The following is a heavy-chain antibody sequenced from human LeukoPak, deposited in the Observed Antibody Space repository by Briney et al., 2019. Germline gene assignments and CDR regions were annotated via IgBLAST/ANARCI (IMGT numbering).Heavy chain of an antibody. V-gene: IGHV4-30-4*01. CDR3: TRDPTVTNGEDWYFNL. J-gene: IGHJ2*01. D-gene: IGHD4-17*01. CDR1: GGSISTDDTY. Sequence: SETLSLTCTVSGGSISTDDTYWTWIRQSPGKGLEWIGYIYYSGRTHYNPSLKSRVTISADTSRNQFSLKLSSVTAADTAVYYCTRDPTVTNGEDWYFNLWGRGTLVTVSS. CDR2: IYYSGRT.